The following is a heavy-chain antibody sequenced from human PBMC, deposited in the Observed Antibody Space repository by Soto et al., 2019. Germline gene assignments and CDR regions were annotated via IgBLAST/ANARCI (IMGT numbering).Heavy chain of an antibody. CDR1: GYTFTGYY. V-gene: IGHV1-2*04. J-gene: IGHJ4*02. Sequence: ASVKVSCKASGYTFTGYYMHWVRQAPGQGLEWMGWINPNSGGTNYAQKFQGWVTMTRDTSISTAYMELSRLRSDDTAVYYCARVLIAVAGGRSDPYKYYFDYWGQGTLVTVSS. D-gene: IGHD6-19*01. CDR2: INPNSGGT. CDR3: ARVLIAVAGGRSDPYKYYFDY.